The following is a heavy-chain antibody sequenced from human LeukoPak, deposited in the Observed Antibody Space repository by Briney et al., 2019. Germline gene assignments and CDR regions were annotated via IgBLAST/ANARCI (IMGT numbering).Heavy chain of an antibody. CDR1: GYTFTSYG. Sequence: ASVKVSCKASGYTFTSYGISWVRQAPGQGLEWMGWISAYNGNTNYAQKLQGRVTMTTDTSTSTAYMELRSLRSDDTAVYYCARDRGTFYYDSGCYFFDYWGQGTLVTVSS. CDR2: ISAYNGNT. V-gene: IGHV1-18*01. J-gene: IGHJ4*02. CDR3: ARDRGTFYYDSGCYFFDY. D-gene: IGHD3-22*01.